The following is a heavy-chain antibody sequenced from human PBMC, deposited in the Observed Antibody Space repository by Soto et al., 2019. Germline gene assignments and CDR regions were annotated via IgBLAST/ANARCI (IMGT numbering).Heavy chain of an antibody. Sequence: GGSLRLSCAASGFTFNTCSMNWVRQAPGKGLEWISYITGSGSPIYYADSVKGRFTIPRDNARNSLFLQMNSLRDEDTAVYYCATPGSSDWEFAYWGQGTLVTVSS. D-gene: IGHD6-19*01. CDR2: ITGSGSPI. CDR3: ATPGSSDWEFAY. CDR1: GFTFNTCS. V-gene: IGHV3-48*02. J-gene: IGHJ4*02.